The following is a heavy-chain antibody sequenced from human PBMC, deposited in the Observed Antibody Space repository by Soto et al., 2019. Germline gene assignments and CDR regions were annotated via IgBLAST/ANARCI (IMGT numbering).Heavy chain of an antibody. CDR2: ISAYNGNT. CDR3: ARERIVSSGTSLRVYYFDY. Sequence: QVQLVQSGAEVKKPGASVKVSCKASGYTFTSYGITWVRQAPGQGLEWMGWISAYNGNTNYAQKLRDRVTMTTDTSTSTAYMELRSLGSDDTAVYYCARERIVSSGTSLRVYYFDYWGQGTLVTVSS. J-gene: IGHJ4*02. D-gene: IGHD1-26*01. V-gene: IGHV1-18*01. CDR1: GYTFTSYG.